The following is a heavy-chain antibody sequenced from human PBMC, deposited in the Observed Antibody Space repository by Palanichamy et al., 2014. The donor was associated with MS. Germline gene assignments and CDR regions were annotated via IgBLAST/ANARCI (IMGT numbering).Heavy chain of an antibody. J-gene: IGHJ3*02. CDR2: ST. CDR3: ARGFARGGAFDI. Sequence: STNYNSALTSRLTISVDTSNNQFSLKLSSVTAVDTAVYYCARGFARGGAFDIWGQGTMVTVSS. V-gene: IGHV4-59*09. D-gene: IGHD3-10*01.